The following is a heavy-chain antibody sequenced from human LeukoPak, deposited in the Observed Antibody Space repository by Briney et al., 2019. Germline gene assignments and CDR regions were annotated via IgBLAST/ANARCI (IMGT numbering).Heavy chain of an antibody. J-gene: IGHJ3*02. CDR2: IKEDGTEK. CDR3: ARDPSGNDAFDI. V-gene: IGHV3-7*05. CDR1: GFTFSNAW. D-gene: IGHD1-26*01. Sequence: GGSLRLSCAASGFTFSNAWMSWVRQAPGKGLEWVAYIKEDGTEKYYVDSVRGRLTISRDNAKNSLFLQMNSLRPEDTAVYYCARDPSGNDAFDIWGQGTKVTVSS.